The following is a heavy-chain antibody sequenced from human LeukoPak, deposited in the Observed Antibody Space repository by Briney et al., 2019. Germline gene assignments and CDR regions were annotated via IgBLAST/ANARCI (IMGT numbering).Heavy chain of an antibody. CDR2: IKQDGSEK. CDR1: GFTFSSYW. V-gene: IGHV3-7*01. CDR3: ARDFGVGATTAFDY. Sequence: GGSLRLSCAASGFTFSSYWMSWVRQAPGKGLEWVANIKQDGSEKYYVDSVKGRFTISRDNAKNSLYLQMDSLRAEDTAVYYCARDFGVGATTAFDYWGQGTLVTVSS. J-gene: IGHJ4*02. D-gene: IGHD1-26*01.